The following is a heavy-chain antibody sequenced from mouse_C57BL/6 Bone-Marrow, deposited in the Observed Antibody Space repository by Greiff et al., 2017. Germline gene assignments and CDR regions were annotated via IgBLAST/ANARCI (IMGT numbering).Heavy chain of an antibody. CDR3: ARGTGTWFAY. CDR2: IDPEDGET. Sequence: VQLKESGAELVKPGASVKLSCTASGFNIKDYYMHWVKQRTEHGLEWIGRIDPEDGETKYAPKFQGKATITADTSSNTAYLQLSSLTSEDTAVYYCARGTGTWFAYWGQGTLVTVSA. D-gene: IGHD4-1*01. V-gene: IGHV14-2*01. CDR1: GFNIKDYY. J-gene: IGHJ3*01.